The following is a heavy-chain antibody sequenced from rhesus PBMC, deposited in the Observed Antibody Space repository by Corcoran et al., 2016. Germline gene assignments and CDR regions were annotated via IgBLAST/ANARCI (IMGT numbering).Heavy chain of an antibody. Sequence: QVQLQESGPGLVKSSETLSLTCAVSGGSITSSYYFWSWIRQAPGKGLEWMGYISYGGSPTYNPSLKSRVTISRDTSKNWFSLKLTSVTAADAAVYYCASLPGIVAGLLDVWGRGALVTVSS. CDR1: GGSITSSYYF. D-gene: IGHD6-31*01. V-gene: IGHV4-122*02. J-gene: IGHJ5-2*02. CDR2: ISYGGSP. CDR3: ASLPGIVAGLLDV.